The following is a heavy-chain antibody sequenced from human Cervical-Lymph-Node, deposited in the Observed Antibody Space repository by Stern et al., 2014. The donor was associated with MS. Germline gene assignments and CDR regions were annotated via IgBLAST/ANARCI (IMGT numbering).Heavy chain of an antibody. J-gene: IGHJ2*01. CDR1: GGSVRSTNW. V-gene: IGHV4-4*02. Sequence: QVQLQESGPGLVKPSGTLSLTCAVSGGSVRSTNWWSWVRQSPGKGLEWIGNIYHSGALNSRPSRRIRVSMSLDTSKNHLSLHLTSVTAADTAVYYCARERQQYCNSEGCSYWYFDLWGRGTLVTVSS. CDR2: IYHSGAL. D-gene: IGHD2/OR15-2a*01. CDR3: ARERQQYCNSEGCSYWYFDL.